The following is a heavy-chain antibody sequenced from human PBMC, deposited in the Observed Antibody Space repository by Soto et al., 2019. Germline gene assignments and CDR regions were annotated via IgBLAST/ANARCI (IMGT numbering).Heavy chain of an antibody. CDR2: ISGSGGAT. D-gene: IGHD1-1*01. CDR1: GFTFSSYA. J-gene: IGHJ6*03. V-gene: IGHV3-23*01. Sequence: SLRLSCAASGFTFSSYAMSWVRQAPGKGLEWVSAISGSGGATYYADSVKGRFTISRDNSKNTLYLQVNSLRAEDTAVYYCANSPDDAAYYYYMDVWGKGPTVTVSS. CDR3: ANSPDDAAYYYYMDV.